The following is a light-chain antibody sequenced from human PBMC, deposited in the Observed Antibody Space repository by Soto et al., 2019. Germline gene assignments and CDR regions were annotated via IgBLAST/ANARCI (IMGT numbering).Light chain of an antibody. CDR2: DNN. CDR1: SSNIGNNY. V-gene: IGLV1-51*01. Sequence: QSVLTQSPSVSAAPGQAVTISCSGSSSNIGNNYVSWYQQLPGTAPKLLIYDNNKRPSGIPDRFSGSKSGTSATLAITGLQTGDEADYYCGTWDSSLSAGLFGGGTKLTVL. J-gene: IGLJ2*01. CDR3: GTWDSSLSAGL.